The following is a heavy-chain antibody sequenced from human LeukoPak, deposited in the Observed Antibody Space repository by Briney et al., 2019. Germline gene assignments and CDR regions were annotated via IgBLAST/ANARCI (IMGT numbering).Heavy chain of an antibody. V-gene: IGHV1-2*02. CDR1: GYTFTSYA. D-gene: IGHD2-21*01. J-gene: IGHJ4*02. CDR2: INPNSGGT. Sequence: ASVKVSCKASGYTFTSYAMNWVRQAPGQGLEWMGWINPNSGGTNYARKFQGRVTMTRDTSISTGYMEVTRLKSDDTAVYYCTRGLWMHMVFPISDYWGQGTLVTVSS. CDR3: TRGLWMHMVFPISDY.